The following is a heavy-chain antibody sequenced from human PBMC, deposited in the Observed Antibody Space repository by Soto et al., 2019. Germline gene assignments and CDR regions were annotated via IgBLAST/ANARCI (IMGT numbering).Heavy chain of an antibody. CDR3: ARGGHVVVVTAALDY. CDR2: VNPSGGHT. Sequence: ASVKLSCEASGDSFTNYYIHWVRQAPGQGLEWMGTVNPSGGHTTYAQHFLGRVTMTRDTSTSTLYMELTSLTSDDTAVYYCARGGHVVVVTAALDYWGQGTLVTVSS. D-gene: IGHD2-21*02. CDR1: GDSFTNYY. J-gene: IGHJ4*02. V-gene: IGHV1-46*01.